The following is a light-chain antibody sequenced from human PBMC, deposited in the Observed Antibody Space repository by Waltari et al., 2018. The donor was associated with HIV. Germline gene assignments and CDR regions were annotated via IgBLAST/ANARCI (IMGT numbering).Light chain of an antibody. J-gene: IGLJ1*01. CDR2: DVS. CDR3: SSYSGNTTLGI. V-gene: IGLV2-14*03. Sequence: HSALTQPASVSGSPGQSTTISCTGTINDVAGYNYVSWYQQHPGKAPKLIIFDVSKRPSGISNRFSGSKSGDTASLTIFGLQPEDEADYYCSSYSGNTTLGIFGTGTTVTV. CDR1: INDVAGYNY.